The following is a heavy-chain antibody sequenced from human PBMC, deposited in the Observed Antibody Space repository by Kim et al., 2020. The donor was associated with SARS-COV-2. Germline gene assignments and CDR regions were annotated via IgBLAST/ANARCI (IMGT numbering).Heavy chain of an antibody. CDR3: AKDKEQQLVPGVGFDP. D-gene: IGHD6-13*01. CDR1: GFTFSSYA. Sequence: GGSLRLSCAASGFTFSSYAMSWVRQAPGKGLEWVSAISGSGGSTYYADSVKGRFTISRDNSKNTLYLQMNSLRAEDTAVYYCAKDKEQQLVPGVGFDPWGQGTLVTVSS. CDR2: ISGSGGST. V-gene: IGHV3-23*01. J-gene: IGHJ5*02.